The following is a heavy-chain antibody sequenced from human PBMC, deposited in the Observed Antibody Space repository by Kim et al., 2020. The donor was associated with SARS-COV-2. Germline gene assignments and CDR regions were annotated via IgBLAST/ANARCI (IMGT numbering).Heavy chain of an antibody. D-gene: IGHD3-10*01. CDR1: GFTFSSYS. Sequence: GGSLRLSCAASGFTFSSYSMNWVRQAPGKGLEWVSSISSSSSYIYYADSVKGRFTISRDNAKNSLYLQMNSLRAEDTAVYYCARDLHMVRGVITEAGTGGMDVWGQGTTVTVSS. V-gene: IGHV3-21*01. J-gene: IGHJ6*02. CDR3: ARDLHMVRGVITEAGTGGMDV. CDR2: ISSSSSYI.